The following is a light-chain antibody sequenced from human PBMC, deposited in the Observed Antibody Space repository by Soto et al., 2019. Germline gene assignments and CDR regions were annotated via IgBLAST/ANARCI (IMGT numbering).Light chain of an antibody. CDR2: DAS. CDR3: QQYNSYRT. CDR1: QSISSW. J-gene: IGKJ1*01. V-gene: IGKV1-5*01. Sequence: DIKMTKSPSTLSASVGDRVTITCRASQSISSWLAWYQQKPGKAPKLLIYDASSLESGVPSRFSGSGSGTEFTLTIISLQPDDFATYNCQQYNSYRTFGQGTKVDIK.